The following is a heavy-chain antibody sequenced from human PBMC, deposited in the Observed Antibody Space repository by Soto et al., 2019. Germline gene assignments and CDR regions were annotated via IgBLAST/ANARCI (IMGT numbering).Heavy chain of an antibody. V-gene: IGHV3-11*06. CDR3: ARGSWSYYAAFDI. CDR1: GFTFSDYY. J-gene: IGHJ3*02. Sequence: QVQLVEAGGGLVKPGGSLRLSCAASGFTFSDYYITWIRQAPGKGLEWVSYISSRSTYTNYAEAVKGRFTISRDNAKNSVYLQMNSLRPEDTAVYYCARGSWSYYAAFDIWGQGTVVTVSS. D-gene: IGHD1-26*01. CDR2: ISSRSTYT.